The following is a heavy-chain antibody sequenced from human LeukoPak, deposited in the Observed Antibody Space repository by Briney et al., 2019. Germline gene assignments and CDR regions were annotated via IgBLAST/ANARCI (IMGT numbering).Heavy chain of an antibody. D-gene: IGHD4-23*01. J-gene: IGHJ4*02. Sequence: GASVKVSCNASGYTFTGYNMHWGRHGPGPGLEWMGWINPNSGGTNYAQKFQGRVTMTRDTTISTAYMEQRRLRSDDRAVYYCARESLGAADDYGGNAFDYWGQGSLVTVSS. CDR2: INPNSGGT. CDR3: ARESLGAADDYGGNAFDY. CDR1: GYTFTGYN. V-gene: IGHV1-2*02.